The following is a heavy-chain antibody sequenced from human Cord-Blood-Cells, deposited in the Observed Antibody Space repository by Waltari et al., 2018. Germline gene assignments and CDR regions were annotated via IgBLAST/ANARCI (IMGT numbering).Heavy chain of an antibody. Sequence: QVQPVQSGAEVKKPGASVKLSCKASGHTFTRYAMHWGRQAPGQRLEWMGWINAGNGNTKYSQKFQGRVTITRDTSASTAYMELSSLRSEDTAVYYCARGISGDSYYYYGMDVWGQGTTVTVSS. J-gene: IGHJ6*02. CDR2: INAGNGNT. CDR3: ARGISGDSYYYYGMDV. V-gene: IGHV1-3*01. D-gene: IGHD3-10*01. CDR1: GHTFTRYA.